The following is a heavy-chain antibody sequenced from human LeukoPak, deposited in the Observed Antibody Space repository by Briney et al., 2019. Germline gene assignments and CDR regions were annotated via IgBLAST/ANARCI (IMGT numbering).Heavy chain of an antibody. CDR1: GFTVSSNF. Sequence: PGGSLRLSCAASGFTVSSNFLTWVRQAPGKGLEWVSVIQSGGSTYYADSVKGRFTISRDSSKNMLFLQMNSLTAEDTAVYYCARAPAPNCGGDCYPGAFDIWGQGTMVTVSS. D-gene: IGHD2-21*02. CDR2: IQSGGST. V-gene: IGHV3-66*01. CDR3: ARAPAPNCGGDCYPGAFDI. J-gene: IGHJ3*02.